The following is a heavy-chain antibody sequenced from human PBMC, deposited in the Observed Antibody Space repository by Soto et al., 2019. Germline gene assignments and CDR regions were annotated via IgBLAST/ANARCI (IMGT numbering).Heavy chain of an antibody. D-gene: IGHD1-1*01. Sequence: GGSLRLSCAASGFTFSSYAMSWIRQAPGKGLEWVSAISGSGGSTYYADSVKGRFTISRDNSKNTLYLQMNSLRAEDTAVYYCADNRRSHYYYMDVWGKGTTVTVSS. CDR3: ADNRRSHYYYMDV. CDR2: ISGSGGST. CDR1: GFTFSSYA. V-gene: IGHV3-23*01. J-gene: IGHJ6*03.